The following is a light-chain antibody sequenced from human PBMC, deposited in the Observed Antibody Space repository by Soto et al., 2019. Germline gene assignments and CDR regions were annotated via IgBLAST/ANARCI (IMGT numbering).Light chain of an antibody. Sequence: DIQMTQSPASLSASVGDRVTITCRSSQSLNNHVNCYQHQPGRAPKLLILAASTVQSGVPSRFSGSGSGADFTLTISSLKREDFATYYCHQSYNTPRTFGQGTKLEI. CDR2: AAS. CDR3: HQSYNTPRT. J-gene: IGKJ2*01. V-gene: IGKV1-39*01. CDR1: QSLNNH.